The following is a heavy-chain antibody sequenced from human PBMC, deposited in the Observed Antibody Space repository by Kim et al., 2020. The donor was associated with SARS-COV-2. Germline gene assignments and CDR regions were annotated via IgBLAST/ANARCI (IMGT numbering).Heavy chain of an antibody. D-gene: IGHD2-15*01. CDR3: ANGGNYCSGGSCFDY. Sequence: KPSLKRRVTISVEPSKHPFSLKLSSVTAADTAVYYCANGGNYCSGGSCFDYWGQGTLVTVSS. V-gene: IGHV4-34*01. J-gene: IGHJ4*02.